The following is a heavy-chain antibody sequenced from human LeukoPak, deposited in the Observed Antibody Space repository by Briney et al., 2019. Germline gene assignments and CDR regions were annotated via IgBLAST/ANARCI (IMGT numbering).Heavy chain of an antibody. CDR3: ARSDY. Sequence: GGSLRLSYTAAGFALSNYWMSWVRQAPGKGLEWVGNIKQDGSEKYDVDSVKGRFTISRDNAKNSLYLQMNSLRAEDTAVYYCARSDYWGQGTLVTVSS. CDR1: GFALSNYW. J-gene: IGHJ4*02. CDR2: IKQDGSEK. V-gene: IGHV3-7*01.